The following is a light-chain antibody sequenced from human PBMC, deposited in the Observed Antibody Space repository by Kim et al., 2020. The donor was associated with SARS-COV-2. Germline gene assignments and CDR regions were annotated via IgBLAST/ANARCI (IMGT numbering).Light chain of an antibody. CDR2: QDT. CDR3: QAWDSTTRV. V-gene: IGLV3-1*01. Sequence: SYELTQPPSMSVSPGQTATIPCSADNLGTKYVCWYQQKPGHSPLLVIYQDTKRPSGIPERFSGSNSGNTATLTITGTQLMDEADYFCQAWDSTTRVFGGG. J-gene: IGLJ3*02. CDR1: NLGTKY.